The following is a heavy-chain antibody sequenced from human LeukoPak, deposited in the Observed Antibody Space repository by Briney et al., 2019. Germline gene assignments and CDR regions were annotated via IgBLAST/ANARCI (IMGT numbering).Heavy chain of an antibody. Sequence: SQTLSLTCAVSGGSISSGGYSWSWIRQPPGKGLEWIGYIYHSGSTYYNPSLKSRVTISVDTSKNQFSLKLSSVTAADTAVYYCARAGESRYYYGMDVWGQGTTVTVSS. CDR1: GGSISSGGYS. CDR2: IYHSGST. CDR3: ARAGESRYYYGMDV. V-gene: IGHV4-30-2*01. D-gene: IGHD1-26*01. J-gene: IGHJ6*02.